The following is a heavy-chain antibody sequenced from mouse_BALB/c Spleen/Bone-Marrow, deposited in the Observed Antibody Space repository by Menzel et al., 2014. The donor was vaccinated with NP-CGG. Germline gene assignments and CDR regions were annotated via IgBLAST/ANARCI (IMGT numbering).Heavy chain of an antibody. Sequence: VESGGGLVKPGGSLKLSCAASGFTFSSYAMSWVRQSPDKRLEWVAEISSGGSYTYYPDTVTGRFTISRDNAKXTLYLEMSSLRSEDTAMYYCASGDVYFAYWGQGTLVTVSA. CDR3: ASGDVYFAY. CDR2: ISSGGSYT. V-gene: IGHV5-9-4*01. J-gene: IGHJ3*01. CDR1: GFTFSSYA.